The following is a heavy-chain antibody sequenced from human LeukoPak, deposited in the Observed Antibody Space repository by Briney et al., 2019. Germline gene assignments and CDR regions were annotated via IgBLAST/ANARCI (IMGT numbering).Heavy chain of an antibody. J-gene: IGHJ6*03. Sequence: SETLSLTCTVSGGSISSFYWSWVRQSAGKGLEWIGRVDTSGSTHYNPPLGSRVTMSLDTSKNQFSLNLRSVNVADTAVYFCARGLGGASYYMDVWGKGTTVTVSS. CDR3: ARGLGGASYYMDV. CDR2: VDTSGST. CDR1: GGSISSFY. V-gene: IGHV4-4*07. D-gene: IGHD3-16*01.